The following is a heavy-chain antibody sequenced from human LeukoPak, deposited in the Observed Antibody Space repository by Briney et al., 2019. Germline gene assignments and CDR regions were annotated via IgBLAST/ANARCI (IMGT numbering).Heavy chain of an antibody. D-gene: IGHD6-6*01. CDR3: ARGTYSSSEFDY. J-gene: IGHJ4*02. Sequence: SETLSLTCTVSGGSISSYYWSWIRQPPGKGLEWIGYIYYSGSTNYNPSLKSRVTISVDTSKNQFSLKLSSVTAADTAVYYCARGTYSSSEFDYWGQGTLVTVSS. CDR1: GGSISSYY. V-gene: IGHV4-59*01. CDR2: IYYSGST.